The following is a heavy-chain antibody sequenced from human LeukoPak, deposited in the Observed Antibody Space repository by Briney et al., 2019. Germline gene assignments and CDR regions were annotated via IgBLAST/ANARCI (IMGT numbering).Heavy chain of an antibody. Sequence: SETLSLTCAVYGGSFSGYYWSWIRQPPGKGLEWIGEINHSGSTNYDPSLKSRVTISVDTSKNQFSLKLSSVTAADTAVYYCARGPSSWETRNYYYYGMDVWGRGTTVTVSS. V-gene: IGHV4-34*01. J-gene: IGHJ6*04. D-gene: IGHD6-13*01. CDR1: GGSFSGYY. CDR3: ARGPSSWETRNYYYYGMDV. CDR2: INHSGST.